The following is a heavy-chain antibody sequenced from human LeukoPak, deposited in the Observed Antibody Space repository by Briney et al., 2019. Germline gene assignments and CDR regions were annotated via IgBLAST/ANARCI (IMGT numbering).Heavy chain of an antibody. D-gene: IGHD5-24*01. Sequence: GGSLDSPVPPLGSTSISTTRAGSRRAQGKGLKWVSYISSSSSYTNYADSVKGRFTISRDNAKNSLYLQMNSLRAEDTAVYYCAREEMATPHDAFDIWGQGTMVAVSS. CDR3: AREEMATPHDAFDI. CDR1: GSTSISTT. J-gene: IGHJ3*02. CDR2: ISSSSSYT. V-gene: IGHV3-11*05.